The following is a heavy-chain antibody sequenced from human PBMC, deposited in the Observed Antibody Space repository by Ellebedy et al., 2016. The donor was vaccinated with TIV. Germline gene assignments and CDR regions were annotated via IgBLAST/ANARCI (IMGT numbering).Heavy chain of an antibody. CDR3: ARVMEMATTTYGMDV. V-gene: IGHV1-46*04. J-gene: IGHJ6*02. Sequence: AASVKVSCKASGYTFTSYYMRWARQAPGQGLEWMGIINPSGGSTSYAQKLQGRVTMTRDTSTSTVYMELSSLRSEDTAVYYCARVMEMATTTYGMDVWGQGTTVTVSS. D-gene: IGHD5-24*01. CDR2: INPSGGST. CDR1: GYTFTSYY.